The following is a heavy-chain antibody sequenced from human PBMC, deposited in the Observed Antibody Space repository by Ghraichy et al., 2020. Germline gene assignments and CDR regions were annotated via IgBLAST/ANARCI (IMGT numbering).Heavy chain of an antibody. CDR3: ARQQGGQQLVPFWFDP. CDR2: IYTSGST. CDR1: GGSISSYY. J-gene: IGHJ5*02. D-gene: IGHD6-13*01. V-gene: IGHV4-4*09. Sequence: SETLSLTCTVSGGSISSYYWSWIRQPPGKGLEWIGYIYTSGSTNYNPSLKSRVTISVDTSKNQFSLKLSSVTAADTAVYYCARQQGGQQLVPFWFDPWGQGTLVTVSS.